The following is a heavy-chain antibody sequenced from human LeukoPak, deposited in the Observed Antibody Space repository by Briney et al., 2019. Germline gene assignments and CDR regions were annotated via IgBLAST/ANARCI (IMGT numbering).Heavy chain of an antibody. CDR3: AKASNGGWTYYFDY. V-gene: IGHV3-7*03. J-gene: IGHJ4*02. CDR1: GFTFSSYW. D-gene: IGHD2-8*01. Sequence: PGGSLRLSCAASGFTFSSYWMSWVRQAPGKGLEWVANIKQDGSEKYYVDSVKGRFTISRDNAKNSLYLQMNSLRAEDTAVYYCAKASNGGWTYYFDYWGQGILVTVSS. CDR2: IKQDGSEK.